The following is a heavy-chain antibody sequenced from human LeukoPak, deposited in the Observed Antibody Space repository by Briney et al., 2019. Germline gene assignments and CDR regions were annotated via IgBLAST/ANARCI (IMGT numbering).Heavy chain of an antibody. D-gene: IGHD4-17*01. CDR1: GGSINSYY. CDR3: ARGPLTVTRGFDP. V-gene: IGHV4-4*07. CDR2: IYTSGST. Sequence: SGTLSLTCTVSGGSINSYYWSWIRQPAGKGLEWIGRIYTSGSTNYNPSLKSRVTMSVDTSKNQFSLKLSSVTAADTAVYYCARGPLTVTRGFDPWGQGTLVTVSS. J-gene: IGHJ5*02.